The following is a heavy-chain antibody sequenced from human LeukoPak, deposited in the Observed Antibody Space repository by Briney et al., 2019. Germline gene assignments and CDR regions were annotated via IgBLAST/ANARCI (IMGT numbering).Heavy chain of an antibody. D-gene: IGHD3-10*01. CDR1: GYRFTNYW. CDR3: AKGTLVGGFDY. J-gene: IGHJ4*02. CDR2: FHPGDSDS. V-gene: IGHV5-51*01. Sequence: GESLKISCHCSGYRFTNYWIVWVRQMPGKGLEWMGIFHPGDSDSRYSPSFQGQVTISADKSISTAYLQWSSLKASDTAMYYCAKGTLVGGFDYWGQGTLVTVSS.